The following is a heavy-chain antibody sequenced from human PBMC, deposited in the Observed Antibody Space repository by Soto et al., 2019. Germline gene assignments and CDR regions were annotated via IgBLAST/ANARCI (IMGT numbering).Heavy chain of an antibody. Sequence: GGSLRLSCDASGFSFSSFAMNWVRQAPGRGLEWVSYISDDGASIYYADSLKGRFTISRDNAKNSLSLQTNNLRAEDTAVYYCARENSVQAWLHHFDDWGLGTLVTVSS. V-gene: IGHV3-48*03. J-gene: IGHJ4*02. CDR2: ISDDGASI. CDR3: ARENSVQAWLHHFDD. CDR1: GFSFSSFA. D-gene: IGHD5-18*01.